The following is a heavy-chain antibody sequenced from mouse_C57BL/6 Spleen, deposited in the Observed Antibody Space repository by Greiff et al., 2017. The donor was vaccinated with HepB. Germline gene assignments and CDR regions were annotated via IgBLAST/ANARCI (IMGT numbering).Heavy chain of an antibody. D-gene: IGHD2-2*01. CDR2: IYPGDGDT. CDR3: ARGDGYDEGYFDY. CDR1: GYAFSSSW. J-gene: IGHJ2*01. Sequence: QVQLQQSGPELVKPGASVKISCKASGYAFSSSWMNWVKQRPGKGLEWIGRIYPGDGDTNYNGKFKGKATLTADKSSSTAYMQLSSLTSEDSAVYFCARGDGYDEGYFDYWGQGTTLTVSS. V-gene: IGHV1-82*01.